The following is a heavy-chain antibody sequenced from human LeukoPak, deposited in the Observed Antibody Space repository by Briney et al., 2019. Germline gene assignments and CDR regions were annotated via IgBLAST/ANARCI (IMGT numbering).Heavy chain of an antibody. CDR1: GGSISSYY. J-gene: IGHJ6*03. Sequence: SETLSLTCTVSGGSISSYYWSWIRQPPGKGLEWIGYIYTSGSTNYNPSLKSRVTMSVDTSKNQFSLKLSSVTAADTAVYYCARDQESSDLIYDFWSGYYSGYYYYMDVWGKGTTVTVSS. CDR3: ARDQESSDLIYDFWSGYYSGYYYYMDV. CDR2: IYTSGST. D-gene: IGHD3-3*01. V-gene: IGHV4-4*09.